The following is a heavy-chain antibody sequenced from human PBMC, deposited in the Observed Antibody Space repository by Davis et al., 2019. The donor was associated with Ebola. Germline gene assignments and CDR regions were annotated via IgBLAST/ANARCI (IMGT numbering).Heavy chain of an antibody. CDR2: ISSSGSII. CDR1: GFTFSSYS. D-gene: IGHD4-17*01. Sequence: PGGSLRLSCAASGFTFSSYSMNWVRQAPGKGLEWVSFISSSGSIIKYADSVKGRFTISRDNAKNSLYLQMNSLRDEDTAVYFCARDAHGDSVFYYSGMDVWSQGTTVTVSS. CDR3: ARDAHGDSVFYYSGMDV. V-gene: IGHV3-48*02. J-gene: IGHJ6*02.